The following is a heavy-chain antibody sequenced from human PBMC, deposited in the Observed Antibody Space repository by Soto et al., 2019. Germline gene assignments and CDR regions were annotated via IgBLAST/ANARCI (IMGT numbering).Heavy chain of an antibody. Sequence: ASVKVSCKASGYTFTSYGISWVRQAPGQGPEWMGWISAYNGNTNYAQKLQGRVTMTTDTSTSTAYMELRSLRSDDTAVYYCARDVGDTNYYYYGMDVWGQGTTVTVSS. J-gene: IGHJ6*02. CDR3: ARDVGDTNYYYYGMDV. V-gene: IGHV1-18*01. CDR1: GYTFTSYG. D-gene: IGHD3-10*01. CDR2: ISAYNGNT.